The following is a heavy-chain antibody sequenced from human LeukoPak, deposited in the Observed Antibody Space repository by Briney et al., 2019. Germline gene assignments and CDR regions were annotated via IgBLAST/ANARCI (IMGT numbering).Heavy chain of an antibody. Sequence: GGSLRLSCAASGFTFSSYSMNWVRQAPGKGLEWVSSISSSSSYIYYADSVKGRFTISRDNAKNSLYLQMNSLRAEDTAVYYCARDRRGVAAATSDSYYFDYWGQGTLVTVSS. J-gene: IGHJ4*02. CDR1: GFTFSSYS. CDR2: ISSSSSYI. V-gene: IGHV3-21*01. D-gene: IGHD2-15*01. CDR3: ARDRRGVAAATSDSYYFDY.